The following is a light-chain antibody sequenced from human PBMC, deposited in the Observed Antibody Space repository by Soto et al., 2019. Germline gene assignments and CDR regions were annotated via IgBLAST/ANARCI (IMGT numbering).Light chain of an antibody. CDR2: DAS. CDR3: QQYGSSRWT. CDR1: QSVSSY. Sequence: EIVLTQSPATLSLSPGERATLSCRASQSVSSYLAWYQQKPGQAPRLLIYDASNRATGIPARFSGSGSGTDFTLTISSLEPEDFAVYYCQQYGSSRWTIGQGTKVEIK. V-gene: IGKV3-11*01. J-gene: IGKJ1*01.